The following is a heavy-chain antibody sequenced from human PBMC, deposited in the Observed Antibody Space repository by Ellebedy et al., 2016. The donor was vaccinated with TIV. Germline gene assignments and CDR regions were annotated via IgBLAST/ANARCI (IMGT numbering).Heavy chain of an antibody. V-gene: IGHV3-66*01. CDR3: ARGVITGTTYADDY. D-gene: IGHD1-7*01. CDR1: GVPVSGNY. Sequence: PGGSLRLSCVASGVPVSGNYMSWVRQAPGQGLEWVSVLYSAGNTYYANSVRDRFIISRDNSKNTLYLQMNSLRAEDTAVYYCARGVITGTTYADDYWGQGTLVTVSS. J-gene: IGHJ4*02. CDR2: LYSAGNT.